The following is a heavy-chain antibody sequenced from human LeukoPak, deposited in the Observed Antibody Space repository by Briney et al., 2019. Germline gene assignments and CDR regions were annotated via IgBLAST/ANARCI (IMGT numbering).Heavy chain of an antibody. CDR3: AKGAAAGKVDWFDP. J-gene: IGHJ5*02. V-gene: IGHV3-23*01. Sequence: GGSLRLSCAASGFTFSNFAMMWVRQPPGTGLQWVSTITGYGATFYADSVRGRFTIFRDTSMNTLFLQMNSLGAEDTAVYYCAKGAAAGKVDWFDPWGQGTLVTVSS. D-gene: IGHD6-13*01. CDR2: ITGYGAT. CDR1: GFTFSNFA.